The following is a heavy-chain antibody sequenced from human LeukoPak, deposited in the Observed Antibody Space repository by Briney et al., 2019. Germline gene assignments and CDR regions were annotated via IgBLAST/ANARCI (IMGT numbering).Heavy chain of an antibody. CDR3: ARPNVDSSGYWSYFDY. Sequence: SVKVSCKASGGTFSSYAISWVRQAPGQGLEWMGGIIPIFGTANYAQKFQGRVTITTDESTSTAYMELSSLRSEDTAVYYCARPNVDSSGYWSYFDYWGQGTLVTVSS. CDR1: GGTFSSYA. D-gene: IGHD3-22*01. J-gene: IGHJ4*02. CDR2: IIPIFGTA. V-gene: IGHV1-69*05.